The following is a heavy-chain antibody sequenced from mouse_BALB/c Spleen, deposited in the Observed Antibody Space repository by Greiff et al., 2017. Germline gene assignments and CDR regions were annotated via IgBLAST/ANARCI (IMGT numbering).Heavy chain of an antibody. J-gene: IGHJ2*01. V-gene: IGHV1-4*02. CDR2: INPSSGYT. D-gene: IGHD1-1*01. CDR1: GYTFTSYT. Sequence: QVQLQQSAAELARPGASVKMSCKASGYTFTSYTMHWVKQRPGQGLEWIGYINPSSGYTEYNQKFKDKTTLTADKSSSTAYMQLSSLTSEDSAVYYCARSDGSSDFDYWGQGTTLTVSS. CDR3: ARSDGSSDFDY.